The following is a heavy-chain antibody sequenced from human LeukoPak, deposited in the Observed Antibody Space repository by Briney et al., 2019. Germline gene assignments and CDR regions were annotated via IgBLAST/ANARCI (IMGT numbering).Heavy chain of an antibody. Sequence: SETLSLTCTVSGGSISSGDYYWSWIRQPPGKGLEWIGYIYYSGSTYYNPSLKSRVNISVDTSKNQFSLKLSSVTAADTAVYYCARGGPLVGALDAFDIWGQGTMVTVSS. CDR2: IYYSGST. J-gene: IGHJ3*02. V-gene: IGHV4-30-4*08. D-gene: IGHD1-26*01. CDR1: GGSISSGDYY. CDR3: ARGGPLVGALDAFDI.